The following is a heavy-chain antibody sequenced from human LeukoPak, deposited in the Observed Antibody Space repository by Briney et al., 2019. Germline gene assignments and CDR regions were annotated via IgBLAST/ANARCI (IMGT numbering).Heavy chain of an antibody. Sequence: ASVKVSCKASEYTFTGYYMHWVRQAPGQGLEWMGWINPNSGGTNYAQKFQGRVTMTRDTSISTAYMELSRLRSDDTAVYYCARGGFGGRYFDWLLSADYWGQGTLVTVSS. D-gene: IGHD3-9*01. J-gene: IGHJ4*02. CDR1: EYTFTGYY. CDR2: INPNSGGT. CDR3: ARGGFGGRYFDWLLSADY. V-gene: IGHV1-2*02.